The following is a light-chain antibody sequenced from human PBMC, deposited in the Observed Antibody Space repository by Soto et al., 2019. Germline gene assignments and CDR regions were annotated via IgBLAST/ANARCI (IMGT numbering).Light chain of an antibody. CDR1: QGIGDT. J-gene: IGKJ5*01. CDR2: DTS. Sequence: EIVMTQSPATLSVSPGEGATLSCRASQGIGDTLAWYQQKPGQTPRLLIYDTSIRATGVPARFSGSRSGAEFTLTISSLQSEDFAVYYCQQYNNWPLPITFGQGTRLEIK. V-gene: IGKV3-15*01. CDR3: QQYNNWPLPIT.